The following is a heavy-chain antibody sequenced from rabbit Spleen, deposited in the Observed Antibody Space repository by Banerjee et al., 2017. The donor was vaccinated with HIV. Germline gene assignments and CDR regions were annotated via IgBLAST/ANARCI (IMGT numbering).Heavy chain of an antibody. J-gene: IGHJ4*01. Sequence: QLVESGGGLVQPGGSLKLSCKASGFDFSSYYMNWVRQAPGKGLEWIGYIDPVFGSAYYASWVNGRFTISSHNAQKMLYLQLNSLTVADTATYFCARGGCLWGPGTLVTVS. V-gene: IGHV1S7*01. CDR3: ARGGCL. CDR2: IDPVFGSA. D-gene: IGHD4-1*01. CDR1: GFDFSSYY.